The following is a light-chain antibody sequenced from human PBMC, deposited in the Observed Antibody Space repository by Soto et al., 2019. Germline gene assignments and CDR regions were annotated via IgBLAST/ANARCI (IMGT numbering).Light chain of an antibody. CDR1: SSDIGGYNF. J-gene: IGLJ2*01. CDR2: AVT. V-gene: IGLV2-14*01. Sequence: QSALTQPASVSGSPGQSITISCTGTSSDIGGYNFVSWYHQHPGKDPKLLIYAVTNRPSGIPDRFSGSKSGNTASLTISGLQAEDGADYYCASYTTSSTLVFGGGTKVTVL. CDR3: ASYTTSSTLV.